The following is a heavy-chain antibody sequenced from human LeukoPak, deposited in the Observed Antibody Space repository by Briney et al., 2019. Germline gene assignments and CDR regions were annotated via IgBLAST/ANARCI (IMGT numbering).Heavy chain of an antibody. V-gene: IGHV5-51*01. CDR1: GSSFTSYW. J-gene: IGHJ4*02. CDR3: ARRYPITNPFDY. D-gene: IGHD5-12*01. Sequence: ESLKISCKGSGSSFTSYWIGWVRQLPGKGLEWMGIIYPGDSDTRYSPSFQGQVTISTDKSISTAYLQWSSLKASDTAMYYCARRYPITNPFDYWGQGTLVTVSS. CDR2: IYPGDSDT.